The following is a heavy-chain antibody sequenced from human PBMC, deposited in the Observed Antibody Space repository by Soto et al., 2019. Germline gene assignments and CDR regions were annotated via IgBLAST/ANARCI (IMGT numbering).Heavy chain of an antibody. CDR3: ARDLFAVSEGRSFDP. J-gene: IGHJ5*02. Sequence: PGGSLRLSCAASKFLVSKNYIHWVRQAPGRGLEWVALIKSGGDTYYTDSVTGRFTISRDNSKNTVFLQMSSLRAGDTAVYYCARDLFAVSEGRSFDPWGQGTLVTVSS. CDR1: KFLVSKNY. CDR2: IKSGGDT. D-gene: IGHD3-10*01. V-gene: IGHV3-66*01.